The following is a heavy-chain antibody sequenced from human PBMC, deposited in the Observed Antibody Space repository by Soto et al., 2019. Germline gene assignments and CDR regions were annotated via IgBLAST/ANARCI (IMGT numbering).Heavy chain of an antibody. Sequence: QVQLVQSGAEVKKPGSSVKVSCKASGGTFSSYTISWVRQAPGQGLEWMGRIIPILGIANYAQKFQGRVTITADKSTSTAYMELSSLRSEDTAVYYCVRDLDYYGSGSYYNVRDYWGQGTLVTVSS. D-gene: IGHD3-10*01. CDR1: GGTFSSYT. CDR3: VRDLDYYGSGSYYNVRDY. V-gene: IGHV1-69*08. J-gene: IGHJ4*02. CDR2: IIPILGIA.